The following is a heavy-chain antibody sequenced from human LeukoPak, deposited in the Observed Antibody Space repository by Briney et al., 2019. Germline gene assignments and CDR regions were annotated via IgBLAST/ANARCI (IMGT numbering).Heavy chain of an antibody. J-gene: IGHJ3*02. D-gene: IGHD3-3*01. CDR1: GLTFSSYG. Sequence: GWSLRLSCAASGLTFSSYGMHWVRQAPGKGLDWVAFIRYDGSNKYYADSVKGRFTISRDNSKNTLYLQMNSLRAEDTAVYYCAKLSVHYDFWSGADAFDIWGQGTMVTVSS. CDR2: IRYDGSNK. V-gene: IGHV3-30*02. CDR3: AKLSVHYDFWSGADAFDI.